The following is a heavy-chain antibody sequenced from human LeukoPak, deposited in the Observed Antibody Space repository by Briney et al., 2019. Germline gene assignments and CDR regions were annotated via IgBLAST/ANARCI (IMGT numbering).Heavy chain of an antibody. CDR3: TTGGRRTAVGGSPPTLDY. J-gene: IGHJ4*02. V-gene: IGHV3-15*01. Sequence: GGSLRLSCAASGFTFSHAWMSWVRRAPGKGLEWVGRIKSKPDGGTTDYAAPVKGRFSISRDDSENTLYLQMSSLTTEDTAVYFCTTGGRRTAVGGSPPTLDYWGQGTLVTVSS. D-gene: IGHD6-19*01. CDR2: IKSKPDGGTT. CDR1: GFTFSHAW.